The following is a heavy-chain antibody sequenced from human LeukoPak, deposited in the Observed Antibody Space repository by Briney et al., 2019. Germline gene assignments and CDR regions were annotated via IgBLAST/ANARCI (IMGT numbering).Heavy chain of an antibody. CDR2: IRYDGSNK. J-gene: IGHJ4*02. D-gene: IGHD6-13*01. CDR3: VKALYNSNWYFFDY. Sequence: PGGSLRLSCAASGFTFNIHGMHWVRQTPGKGLEWVAFIRYDGSNKYYSDSVKGRFTISRDNSEDTLYLQMSSLRTEDTAIYYCVKALYNSNWYFFDYWGQGTLVTVSS. V-gene: IGHV3-30*02. CDR1: GFTFNIHG.